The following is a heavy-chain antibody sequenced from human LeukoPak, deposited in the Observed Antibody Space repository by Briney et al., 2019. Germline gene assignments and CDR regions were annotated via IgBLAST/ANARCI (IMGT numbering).Heavy chain of an antibody. Sequence: ASVTVSCKVSGYTLTELSMHWVRQAPGKGLEWMGGFDPEDGETIYAQKFQGRVTMTEDTSTDTAYMELSSLRSEDTAVYYCARVKLVGSGSYWSPFDYWGQGTLVTVSS. V-gene: IGHV1-24*01. J-gene: IGHJ4*02. CDR1: GYTLTELS. D-gene: IGHD3-10*01. CDR2: FDPEDGET. CDR3: ARVKLVGSGSYWSPFDY.